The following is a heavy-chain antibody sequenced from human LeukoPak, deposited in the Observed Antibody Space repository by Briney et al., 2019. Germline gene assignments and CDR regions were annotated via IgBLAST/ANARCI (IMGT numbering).Heavy chain of an antibody. CDR1: GFTFSDYY. CDR3: AKDLDIVVVVAIDAFDI. J-gene: IGHJ3*02. Sequence: PGGSLRLSCAASGFTFSDYYMSWIRQAPGKGLEWVSYISSSGSTIYYADSVKGRFTISRDNAKNSLYLQMNSLRAEDTAVYYCAKDLDIVVVVAIDAFDIWGQGTMVTVSS. V-gene: IGHV3-11*04. CDR2: ISSSGSTI. D-gene: IGHD2-15*01.